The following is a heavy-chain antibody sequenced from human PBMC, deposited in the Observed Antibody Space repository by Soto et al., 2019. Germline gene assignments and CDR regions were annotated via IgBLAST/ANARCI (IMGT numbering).Heavy chain of an antibody. J-gene: IGHJ3*01. CDR1: GGTFSSYA. V-gene: IGHV1-69*06. CDR2: IIPIFGTA. Sequence: SVKVSCKASGGTFSSYAISWVRQAPGQGLEWMGGIIPIFGTANYAQKFQGRVTITADKSTNTAYMELASLRSDDTAVYYCARPQRGDDVKNAFDLWGQGTMVTVSS. D-gene: IGHD2-21*02. CDR3: ARPQRGDDVKNAFDL.